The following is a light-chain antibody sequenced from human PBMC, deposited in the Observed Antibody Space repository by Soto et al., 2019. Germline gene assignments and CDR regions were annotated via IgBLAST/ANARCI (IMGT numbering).Light chain of an antibody. CDR3: QQYGSSFT. CDR1: QSVSSSY. Sequence: EIVLTQSPGTLSLSPEERATLSCRASQSVSSSYLAWYQQKPGQAPRLLIYGASSRATGIPDRFSGSGYGTDFTLTISRLEPEDFAVYYCQQYGSSFTFGPGTKVDIK. J-gene: IGKJ3*01. CDR2: GAS. V-gene: IGKV3-20*01.